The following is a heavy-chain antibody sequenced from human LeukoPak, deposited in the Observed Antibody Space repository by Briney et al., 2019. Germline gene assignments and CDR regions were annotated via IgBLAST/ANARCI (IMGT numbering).Heavy chain of an antibody. D-gene: IGHD3-3*01. V-gene: IGHV3-48*01. Sequence: GGSLRLSCAASGFTFSSYSMNWVRQATGKGLEGVSYMSRSSDTIYYADSVKGRFTISRDNAKSSLFLQMNSLRAEDTAIYYCACGVDFSSGSKRGFDYWGLGTLVTVSS. J-gene: IGHJ4*02. CDR3: ACGVDFSSGSKRGFDY. CDR1: GFTFSSYS. CDR2: MSRSSDTI.